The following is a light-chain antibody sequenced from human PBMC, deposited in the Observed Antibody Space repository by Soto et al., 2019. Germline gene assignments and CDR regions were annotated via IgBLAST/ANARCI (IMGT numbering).Light chain of an antibody. CDR3: QQYNNWPPN. J-gene: IGKJ5*01. CDR1: QSVSSN. Sequence: EIVMTQSPATLSVSPGGRATLSCRASQSVSSNLAWYQQKPGQAPRLLIYGASTRATGIPARFSGSGSGTEFTLTISSLQSEDFAVYYWQQYNNWPPNFGQGTRLEIK. CDR2: GAS. V-gene: IGKV3-15*01.